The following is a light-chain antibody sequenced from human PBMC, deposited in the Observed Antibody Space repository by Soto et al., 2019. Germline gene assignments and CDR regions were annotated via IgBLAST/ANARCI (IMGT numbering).Light chain of an antibody. CDR1: QSVTSSY. Sequence: EIVLTQSPGTLSLSPGERATLSSRASQSVTSSYLAWYQQKPGQAPRLLIYGASSRATGIPDRFSGSGSGTDLTLTISRLEPEDFAVYYCQQFSSYPRTFGEGTKVDIK. V-gene: IGKV3-20*01. J-gene: IGKJ4*01. CDR2: GAS. CDR3: QQFSSYPRT.